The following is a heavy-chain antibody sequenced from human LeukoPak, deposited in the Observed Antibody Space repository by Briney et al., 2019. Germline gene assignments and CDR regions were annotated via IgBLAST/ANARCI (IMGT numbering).Heavy chain of an antibody. V-gene: IGHV1-2*06. CDR2: INPTSGGT. J-gene: IGHJ4*02. Sequence: ASVKVSCKASGYTFTDYYMHWVRQAPGQGLEWMGRINPTSGGTTYAQKFQDRVTMTRDMSITTAYMELNRLRSDDTAVNYCARGQGERELNWGQGTLVTVSS. CDR1: GYTFTDYY. D-gene: IGHD1-26*01. CDR3: ARGQGERELN.